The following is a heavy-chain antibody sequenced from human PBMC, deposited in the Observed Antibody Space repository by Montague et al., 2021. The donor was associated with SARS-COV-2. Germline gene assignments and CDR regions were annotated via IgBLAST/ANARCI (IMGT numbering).Heavy chain of an antibody. CDR1: VSSISGAN. Sequence: SETLSLTCSILVSSISGANWTSIRLNPSHHRNSYAVFCFSRKTSYNPSLQGRLTMSVDTYKKQFSLRLSSVTAADTAVYFCAKGSHIYETRGLRTGWFDPWGQGTLVT. D-gene: IGHD7-27*01. CDR2: FCFSRKT. CDR3: AKGSHIYETRGLRTGWFDP. J-gene: IGHJ5*02. V-gene: IGHV4-34*01.